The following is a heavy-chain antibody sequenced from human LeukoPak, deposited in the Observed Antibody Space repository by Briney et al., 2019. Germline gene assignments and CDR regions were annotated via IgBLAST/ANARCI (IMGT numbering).Heavy chain of an antibody. V-gene: IGHV3-30-3*01. D-gene: IGHD6-19*01. CDR2: ISDDGISK. CDR3: ARDNKQWLVGY. CDR1: GFTFSNYA. Sequence: GGSLRLSCAASGFTFSNYAIHWVRQAPGKGLEWVAIISDDGISKSYADSVKGRFTLSRDTSKSTVYLQMNSLRAEDTALYYCARDNKQWLVGYWGQGTLVTVSS. J-gene: IGHJ4*02.